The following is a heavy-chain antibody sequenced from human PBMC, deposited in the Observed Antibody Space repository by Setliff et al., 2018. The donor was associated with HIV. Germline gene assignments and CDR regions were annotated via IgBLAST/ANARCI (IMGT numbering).Heavy chain of an antibody. CDR3: ARNLIRSSYFGVLSNWFDT. J-gene: IGHJ5*02. CDR2: IKKDEREK. D-gene: IGHD3-3*01. CDR1: GFTISDDW. V-gene: IGHV3-7*03. Sequence: PGGSMRLSCAASGFTISDDWMTWVRQAPGKGLEWVANIKKDEREKYYLASVKGRFTISRDNAKNSLFLQMNNLRAEDTAVYYCARNLIRSSYFGVLSNWFDTWGQGTLVTVS.